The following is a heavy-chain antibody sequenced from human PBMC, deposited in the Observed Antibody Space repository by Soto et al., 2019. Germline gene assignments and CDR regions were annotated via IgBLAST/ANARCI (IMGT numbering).Heavy chain of an antibody. D-gene: IGHD2-15*01. CDR2: IYPGDSDT. CDR3: ARRCREAGGSCYSGVVY. J-gene: IGHJ4*02. Sequence: GESLKISCKGSGYSFTSYWIGWVRQMPGKGLEWMGIIYPGDSDTRYSPSFQGQVTISADKSISTAYLQWSSLKASDTAMYYCARRCREAGGSCYSGVVYWGQGTLVTVSS. V-gene: IGHV5-51*01. CDR1: GYSFTSYW.